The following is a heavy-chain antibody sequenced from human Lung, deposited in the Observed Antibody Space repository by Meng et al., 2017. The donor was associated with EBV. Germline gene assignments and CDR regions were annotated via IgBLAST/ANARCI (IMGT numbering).Heavy chain of an antibody. Sequence: VQRQQWGAGLLKTSETLSLTFAVYGGCFIGYYWSWIRQPPGKGLEWIGEINHSGSTNYNPSLKSRVTISVDTSKNQFSLKLSSVTAADTAVYYCARALFDYYDSSGYYDYWGQGTLVTVSS. CDR1: GGCFIGYY. V-gene: IGHV4-34*01. D-gene: IGHD3-22*01. J-gene: IGHJ4*02. CDR2: INHSGST. CDR3: ARALFDYYDSSGYYDY.